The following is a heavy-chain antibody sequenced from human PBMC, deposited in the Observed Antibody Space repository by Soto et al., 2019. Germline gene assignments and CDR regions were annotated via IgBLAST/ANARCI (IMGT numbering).Heavy chain of an antibody. Sequence: GGSLRLSCAASGFTLSSYAMHWVRQAPGKGLEWVAVISYDGSNKYYADSVKGRFTISRDNSKNTLYLQMNSLRAEDTAVYYCARGRGGFGESHFDYWGQGTLVTVSS. V-gene: IGHV3-30-3*01. J-gene: IGHJ4*02. CDR1: GFTLSSYA. CDR3: ARGRGGFGESHFDY. CDR2: ISYDGSNK. D-gene: IGHD3-10*01.